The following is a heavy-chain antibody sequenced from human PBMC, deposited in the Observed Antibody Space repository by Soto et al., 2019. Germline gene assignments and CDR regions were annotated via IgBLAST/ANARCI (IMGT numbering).Heavy chain of an antibody. V-gene: IGHV4-31*03. CDR1: GDSIGSGVYY. D-gene: IGHD3-3*01. Sequence: QVQLRESGPGLVKPSQTLSLTCNVSGDSIGSGVYYWSWIRQHPGKGLEWIGDIYYTGSTFYNPSLKSRISMSVDTSENRFSLKLNSVTAADTAVFYCARVDFWSGYIDYWGQGTLVTVSS. CDR3: ARVDFWSGYIDY. CDR2: IYYTGST. J-gene: IGHJ4*02.